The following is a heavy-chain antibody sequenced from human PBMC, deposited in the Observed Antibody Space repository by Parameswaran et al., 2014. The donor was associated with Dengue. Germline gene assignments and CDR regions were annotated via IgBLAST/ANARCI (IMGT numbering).Heavy chain of an antibody. CDR2: IKQDGSEK. D-gene: IGHD2-21*01. V-gene: IGHV3-7*01. CDR3: AREGEGFPFDY. J-gene: IGHJ4*02. Sequence: WIRQPPGKGLEWVANIKQDGSEKNYVDSVKGRFTISRDNAKNSMYLQVNSLRAEDKAVYYCAREGEGFPFDYWGQGTLVTVSS.